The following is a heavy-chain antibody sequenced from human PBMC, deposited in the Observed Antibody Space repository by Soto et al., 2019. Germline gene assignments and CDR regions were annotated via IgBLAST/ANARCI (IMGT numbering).Heavy chain of an antibody. D-gene: IGHD3-10*01. CDR1: GYTFTSYG. J-gene: IGHJ5*02. CDR3: ARSGSYYPARNWFGP. Sequence: QLVQSGVEMKNPGASVKVSRKASGYTFTSYGISWVRQAPGQGLEWMGWISGFNDDTNHAQKFQGRVTVTKDTSTSTAYMELRSLKSDDTAMYYCARSGSYYPARNWFGPWGQGTLVIVSS. V-gene: IGHV1-18*01. CDR2: ISGFNDDT.